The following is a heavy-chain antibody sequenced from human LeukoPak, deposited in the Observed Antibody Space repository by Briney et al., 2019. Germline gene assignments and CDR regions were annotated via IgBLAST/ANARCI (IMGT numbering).Heavy chain of an antibody. CDR2: IYYSGST. Sequence: SSETLSLTCTVSGGSIRGYDWSWIRQPPGKGLEWIGYIYYSGSTNYNPSLKSRVTISVDTSKNQFSLKLSSVTAADTAVYYCARELVVRIAAAGPGGAFDIWGQGTMVTVSS. D-gene: IGHD6-13*01. V-gene: IGHV4-59*01. J-gene: IGHJ3*02. CDR3: ARELVVRIAAAGPGGAFDI. CDR1: GGSIRGYD.